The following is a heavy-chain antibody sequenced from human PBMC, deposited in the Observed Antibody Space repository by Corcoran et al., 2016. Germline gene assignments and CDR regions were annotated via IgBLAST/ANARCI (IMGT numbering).Heavy chain of an antibody. CDR2: IFSNDEK. CDR3: ARSLTYYEFWSGYYSDYYYYGMDV. CDR1: GFSLSNARMG. V-gene: IGHV2-26*01. Sequence: QVTLKESGPVLVKPTETLTLTCTVSGFSLSNARMGVSWIRQPPGKALEWLAHIFSNDEKSYSTSLKSRLTISKDTSKSQVVLTMTNMDPVDTATYYCARSLTYYEFWSGYYSDYYYYGMDVWGQGTTVTVSS. D-gene: IGHD3-3*01. J-gene: IGHJ6*02.